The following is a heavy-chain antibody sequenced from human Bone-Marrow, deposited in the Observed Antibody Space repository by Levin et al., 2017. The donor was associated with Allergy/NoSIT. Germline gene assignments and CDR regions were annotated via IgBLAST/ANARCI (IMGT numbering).Heavy chain of an antibody. Sequence: ASVIVSFYVFFFPFPPSFLPWVRQAPGQGLEWMGWVSAYRSNTNYALNLQDRVTMTPYPATNTAYMELTSLTSDDTAIYYCARGHFPYYYYGMDVWGQGTTVVVSS. CDR3: ARGHFPYYYYGMDV. CDR1: FFPFPPSF. V-gene: IGHV1-18*01. CDR2: VSAYRSNT. J-gene: IGHJ6*02.